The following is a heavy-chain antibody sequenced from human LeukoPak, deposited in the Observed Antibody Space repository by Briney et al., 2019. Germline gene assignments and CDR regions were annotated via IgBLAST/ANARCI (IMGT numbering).Heavy chain of an antibody. CDR1: GYTLTELS. CDR2: FDPEDGET. J-gene: IGHJ4*02. Sequence: ASVKVSCKVSGYTLTELSMHWVRQAPGKGLEWMGGFDPEDGETIYAQKFQGRVTMTEDTSTDTAYMELSSLRYEDTAVYYCATGGSGYPYXXXYWGQGTLVTVSS. V-gene: IGHV1-24*01. CDR3: ATGGSGYPYXXXY. D-gene: IGHD3-22*01.